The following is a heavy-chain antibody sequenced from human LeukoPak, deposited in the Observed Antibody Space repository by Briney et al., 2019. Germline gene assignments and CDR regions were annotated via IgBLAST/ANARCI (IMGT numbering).Heavy chain of an antibody. CDR2: ISSNGGST. CDR3: ARDFVAEGRGWFDP. Sequence: HPGGSLRLSCAASGFTFSSYAMHWVRQAPGKGLEYVSAISSNGGSTYYANSVKGRFTISRDNSKNTLYLQMGGLRAEDMAVYYCARDFVAEGRGWFDPWGQGTLVTVSS. V-gene: IGHV3-64*01. CDR1: GFTFSSYA. J-gene: IGHJ5*02. D-gene: IGHD2-15*01.